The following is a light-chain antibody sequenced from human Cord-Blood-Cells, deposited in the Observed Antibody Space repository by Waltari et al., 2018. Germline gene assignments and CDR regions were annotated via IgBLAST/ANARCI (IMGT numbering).Light chain of an antibody. CDR2: DDS. Sequence: SYVLTQPPSVSVAPGQTARITCGGNNIGSKSVHWYQQKPGQAPVLGVYDDSERASGIPGRFVGSNSGNTATLTISRVEAGDEADYYCQVWDSSSDHVVFGGGTKLTVL. CDR1: NIGSKS. V-gene: IGLV3-21*02. J-gene: IGLJ2*01. CDR3: QVWDSSSDHVV.